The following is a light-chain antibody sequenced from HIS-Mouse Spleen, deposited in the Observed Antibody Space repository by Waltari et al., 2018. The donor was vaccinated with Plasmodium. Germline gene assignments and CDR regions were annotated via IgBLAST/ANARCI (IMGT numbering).Light chain of an antibody. CDR1: IVGDKS. CDR3: QAWDSSTVV. Sequence: SYELTQPPSVSVSPGQTASITCSGAIVGDKSACWYQQKPGQSPVLVIYQDSKRPSGIPERFSGSNSGNTATLTISGTQAMDEADYYCQAWDSSTVVFGGGTKLTVL. J-gene: IGLJ2*01. V-gene: IGLV3-1*01. CDR2: QDS.